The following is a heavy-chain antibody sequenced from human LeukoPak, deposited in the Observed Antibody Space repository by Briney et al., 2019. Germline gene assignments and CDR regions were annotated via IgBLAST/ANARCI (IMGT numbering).Heavy chain of an antibody. CDR3: AMENYYGSGNYNWFDP. Sequence: ASVKVSCKASGYTFSSYAVHWVRQAPGQGLEWMGWINAGNGHTKSSQRFQHRVTITRDTSARTAYMELTSLRAEDTAVYYCAMENYYGSGNYNWFDPWGQGTLVTVSS. CDR2: INAGNGHT. J-gene: IGHJ5*02. CDR1: GYTFSSYA. D-gene: IGHD3-10*01. V-gene: IGHV1-3*01.